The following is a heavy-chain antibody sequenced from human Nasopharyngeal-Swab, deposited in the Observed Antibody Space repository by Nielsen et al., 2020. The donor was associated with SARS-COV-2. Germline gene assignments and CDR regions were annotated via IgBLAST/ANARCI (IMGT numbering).Heavy chain of an antibody. CDR1: GFTFSSYD. D-gene: IGHD6-13*01. CDR2: IGTAGDP. V-gene: IGHV3-13*05. CDR3: ARDCYGFSTTCNLLDY. Sequence: GESLKISCAASGFTFSSYDMHWVRQATGKGLEWVSAIGTAGDPYYPGSVKGRFTISRYDAKNSLYLQMNSLRAEDTAVCYCARDCYGFSTTCNLLDYWGQGTLVTVSS. J-gene: IGHJ4*02.